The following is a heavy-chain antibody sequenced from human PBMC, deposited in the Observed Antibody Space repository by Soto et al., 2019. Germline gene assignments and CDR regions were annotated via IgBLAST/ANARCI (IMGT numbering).Heavy chain of an antibody. V-gene: IGHV3-23*01. CDR2: IIAGGEST. CDR1: GFNFNNYA. J-gene: IGHJ4*02. CDR3: AKKYSYGSGSYLYHFDY. Sequence: GGSLRLSCAASGFNFNNYAVTWVRQAPGKGLEWVSTIIAGGESTYYADSVKGRFSISRDNSQNTLYLQMNSLRADDTALYYCAKKYSYGSGSYLYHFDYWGQGTLVTVSS. D-gene: IGHD3-10*01.